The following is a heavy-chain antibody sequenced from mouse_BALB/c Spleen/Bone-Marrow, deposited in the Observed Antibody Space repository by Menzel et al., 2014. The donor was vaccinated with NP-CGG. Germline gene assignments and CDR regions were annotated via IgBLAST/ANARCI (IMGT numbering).Heavy chain of an antibody. CDR1: GYTFSSYW. V-gene: IGHV1-7*01. D-gene: IGHD1-2*01. Sequence: VQLQQSGAELAKPGASVKMSCKASGYTFSSYWMHWVKQRPGQGLEWIGYINPSTGYTEYNQKFKDKATLTADKSSSTAYMQLSSLTSEDSAVYYCARSPHYDDLDYWGQGTTLTVSS. CDR2: INPSTGYT. J-gene: IGHJ2*01. CDR3: ARSPHYDDLDY.